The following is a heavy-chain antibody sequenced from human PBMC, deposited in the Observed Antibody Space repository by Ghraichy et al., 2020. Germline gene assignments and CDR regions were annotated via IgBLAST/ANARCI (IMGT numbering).Heavy chain of an antibody. Sequence: GGSLRLSCVGSGFTFSDRYMDWVRQAPGKGPEWIGRARNKANSYTTEYAASVKGRFTISRDDSKNSLYLQMNSLKTEDTAVYYCAGVYSSSSGTDYWGQGTLVTVSS. J-gene: IGHJ4*02. CDR2: ARNKANSYTT. CDR1: GFTFSDRY. CDR3: AGVYSSSSGTDY. D-gene: IGHD6-13*01. V-gene: IGHV3-72*01.